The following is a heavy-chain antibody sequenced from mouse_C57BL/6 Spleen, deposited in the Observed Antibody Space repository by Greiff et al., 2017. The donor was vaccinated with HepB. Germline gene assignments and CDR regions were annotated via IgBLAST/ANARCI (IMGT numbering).Heavy chain of an antibody. CDR2: IWTGGGT. D-gene: IGHD1-1*01. CDR3: ARKGDYYGSSYGGAMDY. J-gene: IGHJ4*01. Sequence: VQRVESGPGLVAPSQSLSITCTVSGFSLTSYAISWVRQPPGKGLEWLGVIWTGGGTNYNSALKSSLSISKDNSKSQVFLKMNSLQTDDTARYYCARKGDYYGSSYGGAMDYWGQGTSVTVSS. V-gene: IGHV2-9-1*01. CDR1: GFSLTSYA.